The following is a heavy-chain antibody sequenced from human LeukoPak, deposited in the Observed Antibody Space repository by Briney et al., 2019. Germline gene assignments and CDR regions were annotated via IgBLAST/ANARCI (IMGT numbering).Heavy chain of an antibody. CDR2: IYYSGST. D-gene: IGHD6-19*01. CDR1: GGSISSYY. V-gene: IGHV4-59*01. J-gene: IGHJ5*02. Sequence: SETLSLTCTVSGGSISSYYWSWIRQPPGKGLEWIGYIYYSGSTNYNPSLKSRVTISVDTSKNQFSLKLSSATAADTAVCYCARADYSSGWYRGHNWFDPWGQGTLVTVSS. CDR3: ARADYSSGWYRGHNWFDP.